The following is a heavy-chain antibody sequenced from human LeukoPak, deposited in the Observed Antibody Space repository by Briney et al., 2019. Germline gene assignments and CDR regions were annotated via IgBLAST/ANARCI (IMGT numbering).Heavy chain of an antibody. D-gene: IGHD2-15*01. CDR3: VKVKYCSGGSCYGSYGRDV. Sequence: GGSLRLSCSASRFTFSSYAMHWVRQAPGKGLEYVSAISSNGGSTYYADSVKGRFTISRDNSKNTLYHQMSSLRAEDTAVYYCVKVKYCSGGSCYGSYGRDVWGKGTTVTVSS. V-gene: IGHV3-64D*06. CDR2: ISSNGGST. J-gene: IGHJ6*04. CDR1: RFTFSSYA.